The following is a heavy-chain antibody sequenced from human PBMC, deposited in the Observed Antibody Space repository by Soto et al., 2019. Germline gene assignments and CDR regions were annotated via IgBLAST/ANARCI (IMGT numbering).Heavy chain of an antibody. D-gene: IGHD3-10*01. V-gene: IGHV4-34*01. CDR2: INHSGST. J-gene: IGHJ5*02. CDR3: ARIYYGSGSYYRRGWFDP. Sequence: SETLSLTCAVYGGSFSGYYWSWIRQPPGKGLEWIGEINHSGSTNYSPSLKSRVTISVDTSKNQFPLKLSSVTAADTAVYYCARIYYGSGSYYRRGWFDPWGQGTLVTVSS. CDR1: GGSFSGYY.